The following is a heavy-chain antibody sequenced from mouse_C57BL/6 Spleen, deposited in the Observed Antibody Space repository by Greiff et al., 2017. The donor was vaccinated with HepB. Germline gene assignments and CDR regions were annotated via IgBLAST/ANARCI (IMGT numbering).Heavy chain of an antibody. CDR1: GYTFTDYE. CDR3: TRDRWAQFAY. CDR2: IDPDTGGT. V-gene: IGHV1-15*01. J-gene: IGHJ3*01. Sequence: QVQLQQSGAELVRPGASVTLSCKASGYTFTDYEMHWVKQTPVHGLEWIGAIDPDTGGTAYNQKFKGKAILTADKSSSTAYMELRSLTSEDSAVYYCTRDRWAQFAYWGQGTLVTVSA. D-gene: IGHD4-1*01.